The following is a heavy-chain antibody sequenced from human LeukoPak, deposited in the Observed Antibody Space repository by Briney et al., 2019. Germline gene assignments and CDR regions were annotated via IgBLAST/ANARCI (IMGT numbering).Heavy chain of an antibody. Sequence: GASVKVSCKASGGTFSSYAISWVRQAPGQGLQRLGWISASNGNTNYAQKFRDRVTMSTDTSTGTAYLDVRSLTSDDTAVYYCARDHSNWNYAPDFWGQGTLVIVSS. CDR1: GGTFSSYA. D-gene: IGHD1-7*01. CDR3: ARDHSNWNYAPDF. J-gene: IGHJ4*02. V-gene: IGHV1-18*01. CDR2: ISASNGNT.